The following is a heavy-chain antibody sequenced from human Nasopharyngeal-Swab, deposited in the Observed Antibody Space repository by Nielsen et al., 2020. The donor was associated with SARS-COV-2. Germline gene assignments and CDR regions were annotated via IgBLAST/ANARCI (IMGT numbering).Heavy chain of an antibody. CDR3: SKVGGSGWYSDY. J-gene: IGHJ4*02. CDR2: IYSGGSST. V-gene: IGHV3-23*03. D-gene: IGHD6-19*01. CDR1: GFTFRNYA. Sequence: ESLKTPCAALGFTFRNYALSWVRQAPGKGLEWVSVIYSGGSSTYYADFVKGRFNISRDNSKNTLYLQMNSLRAEDTAVYYCSKVGGSGWYSDYWGQGTLVTVSS.